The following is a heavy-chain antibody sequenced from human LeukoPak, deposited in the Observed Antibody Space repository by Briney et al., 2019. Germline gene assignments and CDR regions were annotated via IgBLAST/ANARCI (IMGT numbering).Heavy chain of an antibody. CDR2: ISGSGGHT. CDR1: GFTFSTYA. D-gene: IGHD3-10*01. V-gene: IGHV3-23*01. CDR3: ARQSSGGWFDP. J-gene: IGHJ5*02. Sequence: PGGSLRLSCAPSGFTFSTYAMSWVRQAPGKGLEWVSAISGSGGHTEYADSVKGRFTISRDNSKSTLFLQMNSLRAEDTAVYYCARQSSGGWFDPWGQGILVTVSS.